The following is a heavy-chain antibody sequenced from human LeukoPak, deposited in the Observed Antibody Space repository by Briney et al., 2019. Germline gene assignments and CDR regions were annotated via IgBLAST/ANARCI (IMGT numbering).Heavy chain of an antibody. CDR2: IYYSGST. D-gene: IGHD1-1*01. Sequence: SETLSLTCTVSGGSINNFFWNWVRQPPGKGLEWIGYIYYSGSTNYNPSLRSRVTMSVDTSKNQFSLKLRSVTAADTAVYYCARGTAHDTHWGQGALVTVPS. V-gene: IGHV4-59*08. CDR1: GGSINNFF. J-gene: IGHJ4*02. CDR3: ARGTAHDTH.